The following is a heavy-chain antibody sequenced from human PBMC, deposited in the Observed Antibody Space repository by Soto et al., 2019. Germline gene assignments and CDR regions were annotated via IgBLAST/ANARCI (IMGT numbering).Heavy chain of an antibody. J-gene: IGHJ4*02. V-gene: IGHV1-18*01. CDR2: ISAYNGNT. CDR3: AIESPPADY. CDR1: GYTFTSYG. Sequence: QVQLVQSGAEVKKPGASVKVSCKASGYTFTSYGISWVRQAPGQGLEWMGWISAYNGNTNYAQKLQGRVTMTTDTSTSTAYIVLTSLRSADTAVYYFAIESPPADYWGQGTLVTVSS.